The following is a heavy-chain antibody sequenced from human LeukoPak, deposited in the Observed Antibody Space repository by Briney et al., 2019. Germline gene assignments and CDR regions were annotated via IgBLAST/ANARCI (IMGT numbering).Heavy chain of an antibody. CDR3: AKGLDSRRELAPFDY. V-gene: IGHV3-30*18. CDR1: GFTFSSYD. CDR2: ISYDGSNK. Sequence: GGSLRLSCAASGFTFSSYDMHWVRQAPGKGLVWVAVISYDGSNKYYVDSVRGRFTISRDNSKNTLYLQMNSLRAEDTAVYYCAKGLDSRRELAPFDYWGQGTLVTVSS. J-gene: IGHJ4*02. D-gene: IGHD1-26*01.